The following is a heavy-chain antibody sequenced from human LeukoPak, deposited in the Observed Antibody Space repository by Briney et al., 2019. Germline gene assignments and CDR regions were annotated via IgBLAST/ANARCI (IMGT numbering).Heavy chain of an antibody. CDR3: ARVGDYEASSDY. J-gene: IGHJ4*02. D-gene: IGHD4-17*01. V-gene: IGHV1-69*13. Sequence: GASVKVSCKASGGTFSSYAISWVRQAPGQGLEWMGGIIPIFGTANYAQKFQGRVTITADESTSTAYMELSSLRSEDTAVYYCARVGDYEASSDYWGQGTLVTVSS. CDR1: GGTFSSYA. CDR2: IIPIFGTA.